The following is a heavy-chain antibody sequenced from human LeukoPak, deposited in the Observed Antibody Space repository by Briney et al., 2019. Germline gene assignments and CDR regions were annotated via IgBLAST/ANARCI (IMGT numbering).Heavy chain of an antibody. Sequence: PSETLSLTCTVSGGSISSSSYYWGWIRQPPGKGLEWIGSIYYSGRTYYNPSLKSRVTISVDTSKNQFSLKLSSVTAADTAVYYCARRIQLWSYYFDYWGQGTLVTVSS. CDR1: GGSISSSSYY. J-gene: IGHJ4*02. CDR3: ARRIQLWSYYFDY. D-gene: IGHD5-18*01. CDR2: IYYSGRT. V-gene: IGHV4-39*01.